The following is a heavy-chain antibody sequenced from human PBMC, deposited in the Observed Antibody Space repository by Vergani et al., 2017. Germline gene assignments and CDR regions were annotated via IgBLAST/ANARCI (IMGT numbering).Heavy chain of an antibody. V-gene: IGHV4-34*01. CDR3: ARGGGDIVGVPAESAMDV. Sequence: QVQLQQWGAGLLKPSETLSLTCAVYGGSFSGYYWSWIRQPPGKGLEWIGEINHSGSTNYNPSLKSRVTISVDRSKNQFSLKLSSVTAADTAVYYCARGGGDIVGVPAESAMDVWGQGTTVTVSS. CDR2: INHSGST. J-gene: IGHJ6*02. D-gene: IGHD2-2*01. CDR1: GGSFSGYY.